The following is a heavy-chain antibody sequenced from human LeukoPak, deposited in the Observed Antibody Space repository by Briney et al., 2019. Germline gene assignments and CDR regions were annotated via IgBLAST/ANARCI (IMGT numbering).Heavy chain of an antibody. J-gene: IGHJ4*02. CDR2: INHSGST. CDR3: ARAPNFWSGYSDY. CDR1: GGSFSGYY. V-gene: IGHV4-34*01. Sequence: PSETLSLTCAVYGGSFSGYYWSWIRQPPGKGLEWIGEINHSGSTNYNPSLKSRVTISVDTSKNQFSLKLSSVTAADTAVYYCARAPNFWSGYSDYWGQGTLVTVSS. D-gene: IGHD3-3*01.